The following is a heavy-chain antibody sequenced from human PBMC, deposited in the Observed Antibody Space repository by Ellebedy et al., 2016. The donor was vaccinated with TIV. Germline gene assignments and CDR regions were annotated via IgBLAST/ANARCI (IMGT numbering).Heavy chain of an antibody. CDR1: GGSISSGGYY. CDR2: IYYSGTT. V-gene: IGHV4-31*03. CDR3: ARETHPYYYMDA. J-gene: IGHJ6*03. Sequence: SETLSLTXTVSGGSISSGGYYWSWIRQHPGKGLEWIGYIYYSGTTYYNPSLKSRVTISLDTSKDQFSLKLSSMTAADTAVYYCARETHPYYYMDAWGKGTTVSVSS.